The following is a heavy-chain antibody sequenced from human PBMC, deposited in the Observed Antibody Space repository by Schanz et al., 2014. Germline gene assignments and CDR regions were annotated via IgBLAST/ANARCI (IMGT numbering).Heavy chain of an antibody. CDR3: ARAAGPVDY. Sequence: QVQLQESGPGLVKPSQTLSLTCAVSGGSISSGGYTWSWIRQPPGKGLEWTGYIYYSGSTYYNPSLKRRVTISVDTSKNQFSLMRGSVPAADTAVYYCARAAGPVDYWGQGTLVTVSS. J-gene: IGHJ4*02. D-gene: IGHD6-13*01. CDR1: GGSISSGGYT. V-gene: IGHV4-30-4*07. CDR2: IYYSGST.